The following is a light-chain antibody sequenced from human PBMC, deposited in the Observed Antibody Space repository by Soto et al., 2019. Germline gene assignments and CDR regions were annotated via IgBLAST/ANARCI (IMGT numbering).Light chain of an antibody. V-gene: IGKV3-15*01. J-gene: IGKJ4*01. CDR3: QQYNNWPPLT. CDR2: VSS. Sequence: EIVMTQSPATLSVSPGERATLSCRASQSVSSNLAWYQHKPGHSPRLLIYVSSTRSTVIPARFSGSGSWTEFTLTISSLQSEDFAVYYCQQYNNWPPLTFGGGTQVEIK. CDR1: QSVSSN.